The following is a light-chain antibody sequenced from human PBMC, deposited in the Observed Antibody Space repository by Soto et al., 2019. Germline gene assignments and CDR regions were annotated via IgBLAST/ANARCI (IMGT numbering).Light chain of an antibody. CDR1: QSVSSSY. CDR3: PHHWT. Sequence: EIVLTQSPGTLSLSPGERATLSCRASQSVSSSYLAWYQQKPGQAPRLLIYGASSRATGITDRFSGSGSGTDVTLTINRLEAEDFAVYYCPHHWTFGQGTEVEIK. V-gene: IGKV3-20*01. CDR2: GAS. J-gene: IGKJ1*01.